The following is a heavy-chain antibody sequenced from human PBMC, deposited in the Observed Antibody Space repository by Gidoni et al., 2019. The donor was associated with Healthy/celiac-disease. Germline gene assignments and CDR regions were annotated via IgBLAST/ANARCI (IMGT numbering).Heavy chain of an antibody. CDR2: LNAGNGNT. D-gene: IGHD1-26*01. V-gene: IGHV1-3*01. CDR3: ARGWDLLFSFDY. Sequence: QVQLVQSGAEVKKPGASVKVSCQASGYTFTSYGIHWVRQAPGQRLEWMGWLNAGNGNTKYSQKFQGRCTITRDTSASTVYMELSSPRSDDSAVYFCARGWDLLFSFDYWGQGTLVTVSS. CDR1: GYTFTSYG. J-gene: IGHJ4*02.